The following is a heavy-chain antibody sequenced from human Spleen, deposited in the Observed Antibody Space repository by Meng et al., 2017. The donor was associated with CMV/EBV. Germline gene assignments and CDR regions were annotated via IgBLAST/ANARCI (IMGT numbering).Heavy chain of an antibody. CDR1: GFTFSGSA. Sequence: RGSLRLAWVASGFTFSGSAMHWVRQAYGKGRGWVGRIRSKANSYATAYAASVKGRFTISRDDSKNTAYLQMNSLKTEDTAVYHCTRATERHCSSTSCYTGLFGMDVWGQGTTVTVSS. V-gene: IGHV3-73*01. J-gene: IGHJ6*02. D-gene: IGHD2-2*02. CDR3: TRATERHCSSTSCYTGLFGMDV. CDR2: IRSKANSYAT.